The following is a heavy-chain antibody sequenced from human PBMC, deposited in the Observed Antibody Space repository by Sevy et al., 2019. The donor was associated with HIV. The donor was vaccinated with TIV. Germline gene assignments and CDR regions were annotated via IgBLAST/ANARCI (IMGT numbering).Heavy chain of an antibody. CDR1: GFTFSNYN. CDR3: ARDFPVGTTSTFDY. Sequence: GGSLRLSSAASGFTFSNYNMSWVRQAPGKGLEWVSSITGSSNYIYYADSLKGRFTASRDNAKNSLYLQMNSLRAEDTAVYYCARDFPVGTTSTFDYWGQGTLVTVSS. CDR2: ITGSSNYI. J-gene: IGHJ4*02. D-gene: IGHD1-26*01. V-gene: IGHV3-21*01.